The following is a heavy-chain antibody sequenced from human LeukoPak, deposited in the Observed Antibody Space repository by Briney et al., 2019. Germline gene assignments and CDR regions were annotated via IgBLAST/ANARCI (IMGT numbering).Heavy chain of an antibody. J-gene: IGHJ2*01. Sequence: PGGSLRLSCSASGFTFSSYAMHWVRQAPGKGLEYVSAISSNGGGPYYADSVKGRFTISRDNSKNTLYLQMSSLRAEDTAVYYCVRRLAVPGPGYFDLWGRGTLVTVSS. CDR2: ISSNGGGP. CDR3: VRRLAVPGPGYFDL. CDR1: GFTFSSYA. D-gene: IGHD6-19*01. V-gene: IGHV3-64D*06.